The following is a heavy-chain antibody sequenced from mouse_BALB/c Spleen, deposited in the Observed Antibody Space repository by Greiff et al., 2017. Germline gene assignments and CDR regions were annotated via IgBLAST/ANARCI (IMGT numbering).Heavy chain of an antibody. CDR3: ARGTARAWFAY. V-gene: IGHV1-55*01. J-gene: IGHJ3*01. CDR2: IYPGSGST. CDR1: GYNFTSYW. D-gene: IGHD3-2*01. Sequence: QVQLQQSGAELVKPGTSVKLSCKASGYNFTSYWINWVKLRPGQGLEWIGDIYPGSGSTNYNEKFKSKATLTVDTSSSTAYMQLSSLASEDSALYYCARGTARAWFAYWGQGTLVTVSA.